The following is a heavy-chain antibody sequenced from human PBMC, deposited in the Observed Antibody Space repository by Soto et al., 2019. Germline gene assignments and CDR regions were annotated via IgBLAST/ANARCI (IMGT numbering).Heavy chain of an antibody. D-gene: IGHD2-8*01. CDR1: GFTFSSYG. CDR2: IWYDGSNK. J-gene: IGHJ4*02. CDR3: ARGYCTNGVCYELDY. V-gene: IGHV3-33*01. Sequence: ESGGGVVQPGRSLRLSCAASGFTFSSYGMHWVRQAPGKGLEWVAVIWYDGSNKYYADSVKGRFTISRDNSKNTLYLQMNSLRAEDTAVYYCARGYCTNGVCYELDYWGQGTLVTVSS.